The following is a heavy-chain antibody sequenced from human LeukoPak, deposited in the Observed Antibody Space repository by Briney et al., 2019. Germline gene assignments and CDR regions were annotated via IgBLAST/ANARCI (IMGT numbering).Heavy chain of an antibody. CDR1: GFSFSTYA. V-gene: IGHV3-30*18. Sequence: PGGSLRLPCAASGFSFSTYAIHWVRQAPGRGLEWVAVISYDGRDKHHVDSVKGRFIISRDNSKNTLYLQMNSLRAEDTAVYYCAKLERLDGFDIWGQGTMVTVSS. J-gene: IGHJ3*02. D-gene: IGHD1-1*01. CDR2: ISYDGRDK. CDR3: AKLERLDGFDI.